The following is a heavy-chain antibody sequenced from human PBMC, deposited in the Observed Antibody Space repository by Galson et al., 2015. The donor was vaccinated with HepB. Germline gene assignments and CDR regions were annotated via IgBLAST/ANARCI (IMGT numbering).Heavy chain of an antibody. Sequence: SLRLSCAASGFTFNNFAMSWVRQAPGKGLEWVSAISGSGDNTYYADSVRGRFPISRDTSRNTLYLQMRSPRADDTALYYCARAGIRDVVPTARFTPAPDYWGQGTLVTVSS. CDR3: ARAGIRDVVPTARFTPAPDY. CDR1: GFTFNNFA. V-gene: IGHV3-23*01. D-gene: IGHD1-1*01. J-gene: IGHJ4*02. CDR2: ISGSGDNT.